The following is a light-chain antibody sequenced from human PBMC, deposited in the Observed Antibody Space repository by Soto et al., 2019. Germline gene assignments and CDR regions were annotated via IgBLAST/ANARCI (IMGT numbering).Light chain of an antibody. CDR1: QSFRGL. CDR3: QQRHMWPIT. V-gene: IGKV3-11*01. J-gene: IGKJ5*01. Sequence: VLTQTPVTLSLSPGERATLSCRASQSFRGLLAWYQQKPGQAPRLLIYDAYNRATGIPPRFSGSGSGTDFTLTISSLEPEDSAVYYCQQRHMWPITVGQGTRLESK. CDR2: DAY.